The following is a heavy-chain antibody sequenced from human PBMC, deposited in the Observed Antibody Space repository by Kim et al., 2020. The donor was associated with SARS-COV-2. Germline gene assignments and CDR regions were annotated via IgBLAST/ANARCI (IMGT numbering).Heavy chain of an antibody. J-gene: IGHJ6*03. CDR2: INTNTGNP. Sequence: ASVKVSCKASGYTFTSYAMNWVRQAPGQGLEWMGWINTNTGNPTYAQGFTGRFVFSLDTSVSTAYLQISSLKAEDPAVYYCARAPFSEVTMVQGVFYYYYYMDVWGKGTTVTVSS. CDR1: GYTFTSYA. V-gene: IGHV7-4-1*02. D-gene: IGHD3-10*01. CDR3: ARAPFSEVTMVQGVFYYYYYMDV.